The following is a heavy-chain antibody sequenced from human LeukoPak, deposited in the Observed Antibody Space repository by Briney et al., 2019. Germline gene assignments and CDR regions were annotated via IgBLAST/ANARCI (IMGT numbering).Heavy chain of an antibody. V-gene: IGHV3-74*01. D-gene: IGHD3-10*02. Sequence: GGSLRLSCAASGFTFSSYWMHWVRQTPGKGLMWVSRINSDGSSIGYADSVKGRFTISRGNAKNSLYLQMNSLRAEDTAVYYCAELGITMIGGVWGKGTTVTISS. CDR2: INSDGSSI. J-gene: IGHJ6*04. CDR1: GFTFSSYW. CDR3: AELGITMIGGV.